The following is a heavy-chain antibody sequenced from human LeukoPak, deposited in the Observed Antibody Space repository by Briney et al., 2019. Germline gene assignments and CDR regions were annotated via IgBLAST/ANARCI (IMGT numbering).Heavy chain of an antibody. CDR1: GYTITNNY. V-gene: IGHV1-46*01. J-gene: IGHJ4*02. CDR3: ARGGGSVWLAGY. CDR2: INPSGGST. Sequence: ASVKVSCKASGYTITNNYMHLVRQAPGQGLEWMGVINPSGGSTSYAQKFQGRVTMTRDMSTSTVYMELSSLRSEDTAVYYCARGGGSVWLAGYWGQGTLVTVSS. D-gene: IGHD5-12*01.